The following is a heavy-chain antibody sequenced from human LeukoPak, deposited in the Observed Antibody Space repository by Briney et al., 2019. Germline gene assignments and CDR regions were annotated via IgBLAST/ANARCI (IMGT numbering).Heavy chain of an antibody. CDR2: INHSGST. CDR1: GGSFSGYY. D-gene: IGHD2-15*01. V-gene: IGHV4-34*01. CDR3: ARSWRCSGGSCYQGLRRGTKNDAFDI. J-gene: IGHJ3*02. Sequence: SETLSLTCAVCGGSFSGYYWSWIRQPPGKGLEWIGEINHSGSTNYNPSLKSRVTISVDTSKNQFSLKLSSVTAADTAVYYCARSWRCSGGSCYQGLRRGTKNDAFDIWGQGTMVTVSS.